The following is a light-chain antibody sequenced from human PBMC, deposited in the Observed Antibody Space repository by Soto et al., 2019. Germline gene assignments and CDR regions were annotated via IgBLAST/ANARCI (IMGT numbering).Light chain of an antibody. CDR1: SSDVGGYNY. J-gene: IGLJ3*02. V-gene: IGLV2-11*01. CDR2: DVS. Sequence: QSALTQPRSVSGSPGQSVTISYTGTSSDVGGYNYVSWYQQHPGKAPKLMIYDVSKRPSGVPDRFSGSKSGNTASLTISGLQAEDEADYYCCSYAGSYTRWVFGGGTKVTVL. CDR3: CSYAGSYTRWV.